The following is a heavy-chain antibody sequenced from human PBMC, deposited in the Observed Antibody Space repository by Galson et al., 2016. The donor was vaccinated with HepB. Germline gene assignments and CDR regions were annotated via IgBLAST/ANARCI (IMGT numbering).Heavy chain of an antibody. CDR2: IYASGTT. Sequence: TLSLTCTVSSGSVGSGSYYWNWVRQPAGKGLEWIGRIYASGTTKYNPSISSRVTISLDTSKNQFSLNLTAVTAADTAVFYCVAMAVSGTRDYWGQGALVTVSS. J-gene: IGHJ4*02. D-gene: IGHD6-19*01. V-gene: IGHV4-61*02. CDR1: SGSVGSGSYY. CDR3: VAMAVSGTRDY.